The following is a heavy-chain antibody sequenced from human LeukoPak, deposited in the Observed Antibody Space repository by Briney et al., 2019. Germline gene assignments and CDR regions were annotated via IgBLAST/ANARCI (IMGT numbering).Heavy chain of an antibody. CDR3: ASLFSSWWPR. D-gene: IGHD6-13*01. J-gene: IGHJ4*02. V-gene: IGHV3-48*03. Sequence: GGSLRLSCAASGFTFSSYEMNWVRQAPGKGLEWVSYISSSGSTIYYADSVKGRFTISRDNAKNSLYLQMNSLRAEDTAVYYCASLFSSWWPRWGQGTLVTVSS. CDR1: GFTFSSYE. CDR2: ISSSGSTI.